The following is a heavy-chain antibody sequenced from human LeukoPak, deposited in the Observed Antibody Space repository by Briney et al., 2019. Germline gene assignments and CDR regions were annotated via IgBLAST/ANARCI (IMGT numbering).Heavy chain of an antibody. CDR1: GFTFTSSA. Sequence: GTSVKVSCKASGFTFTSSAMQWVRQARGQRLEWIGWIVVGSGNTNYAQKFQERVTITRDMSTSTAYMELRSLRSEDTAVYYCAAGPVRGGYYYMDVWGKGTTVTVSS. J-gene: IGHJ6*03. V-gene: IGHV1-58*02. CDR3: AAGPVRGGYYYMDV. CDR2: IVVGSGNT. D-gene: IGHD6-19*01.